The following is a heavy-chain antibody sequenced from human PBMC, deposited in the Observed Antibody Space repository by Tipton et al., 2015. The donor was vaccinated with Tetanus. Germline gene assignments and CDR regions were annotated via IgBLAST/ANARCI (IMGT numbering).Heavy chain of an antibody. V-gene: IGHV4-31*03. CDR3: ARVKGTYNHYGLDV. J-gene: IGHJ6*02. CDR2: IYYTGNT. CDR1: GGSISSGGYY. D-gene: IGHD3-10*01. Sequence: TLSLTCSVSGGSISSGGYYWSWIRQHPGKGLEWIGYIYYTGNTYYNPSLKSRLTISLDTSKSQFSLRLSSLSAADTAVYYCARVKGTYNHYGLDVWGQGTTVTVAS.